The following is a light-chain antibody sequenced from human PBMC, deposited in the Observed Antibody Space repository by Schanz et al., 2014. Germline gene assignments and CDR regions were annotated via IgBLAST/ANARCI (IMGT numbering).Light chain of an antibody. Sequence: EIVMTQSPATLSVSPGERATLSCRASQSVRSFLAWYQQKPGQAPRLLIYDASNRATGIPARFSGSGSGTDFTLTIRSLEPEDFAVYYCQHRSIWPPGITFGPGTKVVIK. V-gene: IGKV3-11*01. J-gene: IGKJ3*01. CDR1: QSVRSF. CDR2: DAS. CDR3: QHRSIWPPGIT.